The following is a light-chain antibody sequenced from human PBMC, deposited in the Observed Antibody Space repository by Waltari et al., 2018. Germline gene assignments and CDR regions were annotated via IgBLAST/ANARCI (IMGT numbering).Light chain of an antibody. CDR2: EDS. Sequence: SYELTQPHSVSVSPGQTATITCAGDALPKHYANGYQQTSGQAPVLVIYEDSKRPSGIPERFSGSSSETMATLTISGAQVEDGSDYYCYSTDSSGMGVFGGGTKLTVL. V-gene: IGLV3-10*01. J-gene: IGLJ3*02. CDR3: YSTDSSGMGV. CDR1: ALPKHY.